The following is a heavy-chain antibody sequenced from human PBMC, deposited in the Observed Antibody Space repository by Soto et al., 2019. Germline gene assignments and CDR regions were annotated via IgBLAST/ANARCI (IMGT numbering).Heavy chain of an antibody. CDR1: GFTFSSYS. V-gene: IGHV3-48*02. D-gene: IGHD3-10*02. CDR3: ARDERAATYYYVFDY. Sequence: GGSLRLSCAASGFTFSSYSMNWVRQAPGKGLEWVSYISSSSTIYYADSVKGRFTISRDNAKNSLYLQMNSLRDEDTAVYYCARDERAATYYYVFDYWGQGTLVTVSS. J-gene: IGHJ4*02. CDR2: ISSSSTI.